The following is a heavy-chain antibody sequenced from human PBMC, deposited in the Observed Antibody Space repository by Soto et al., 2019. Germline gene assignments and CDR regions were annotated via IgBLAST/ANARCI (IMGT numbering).Heavy chain of an antibody. CDR1: GLIFSGYL. J-gene: IGHJ5*02. D-gene: IGHD3-10*01. CDR3: ARDFMARGRDSNWFDP. V-gene: IGHV3-74*01. Sequence: GRSPRLSCAASGLIFSGYLMHWVRPAAGKGPVWVGRINGDGRNTRYTDSVKGRFTISRDNAKNTLYLQMDSLRAEDTAVYYCARDFMARGRDSNWFDPWGQGTVVTVSS. CDR2: INGDGRNT.